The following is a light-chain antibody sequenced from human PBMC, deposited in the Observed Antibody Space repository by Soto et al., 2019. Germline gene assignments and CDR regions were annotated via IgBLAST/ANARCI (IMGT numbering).Light chain of an antibody. Sequence: DMQMPQSPPSLSASIGDRATITCRASQSISNYLDWYQQRPGKAPKLLIYATSSLQSGVPSRFSGSGSGTDFTLTISSLQPEDFATYYCHQSYTMPPTFGQGTRLEI. CDR3: HQSYTMPPT. CDR1: QSISNY. V-gene: IGKV1-39*01. CDR2: ATS. J-gene: IGKJ5*01.